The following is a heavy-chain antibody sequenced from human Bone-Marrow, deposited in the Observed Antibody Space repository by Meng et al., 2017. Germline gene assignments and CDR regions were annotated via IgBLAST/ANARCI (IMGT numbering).Heavy chain of an antibody. CDR2: IYSGGST. J-gene: IGHJ6*02. D-gene: IGHD3-22*01. Sequence: GGSLRLSCAASGFTVSSNYMSWVRQAPGKGLEWVSVIYSGGSTYYADSVKGRFTISRHNSKNTLYLQMNSLRAEDTAVYYCARGGDYYDSSGYEANYGMDVWGQGTTVTVSS. CDR1: GFTVSSNY. V-gene: IGHV3-53*04. CDR3: ARGGDYYDSSGYEANYGMDV.